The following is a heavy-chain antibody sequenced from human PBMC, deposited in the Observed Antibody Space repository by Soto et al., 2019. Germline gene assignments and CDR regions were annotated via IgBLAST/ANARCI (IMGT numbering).Heavy chain of an antibody. J-gene: IGHJ6*02. CDR3: ASDARSYHYYYGMDV. CDR1: GFTFSSYG. D-gene: IGHD1-26*01. V-gene: IGHV3-33*01. CDR2: IWYDGSNK. Sequence: QVQLVESGGGVVQPGRSLRLSCAASGFTFSSYGMHWVRQAPGKGLEWVAVIWYDGSNKYYADSVKGRFTISRDNSKNTLYLQMNSLRAEDTAVYYCASDARSYHYYYGMDVWGQGTTVTVSS.